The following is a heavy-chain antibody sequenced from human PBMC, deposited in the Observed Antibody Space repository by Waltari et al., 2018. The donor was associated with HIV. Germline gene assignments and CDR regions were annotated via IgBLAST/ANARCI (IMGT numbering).Heavy chain of an antibody. CDR2: ISVSGSTT. CDR1: GFTFSHYA. V-gene: IGHV3-23*01. J-gene: IGHJ3*01. CDR3: SRPSVD. Sequence: EVQLLESGGGLVQPGGSLRLSCAASGFTFSHYAMRWVRQAPGKGLEWVSRISVSGSTTYYADSVKGRFTISRDNSKNTVYLQMVSLRAEDTAIYYCSRPSVDWGQGTMVTVSS.